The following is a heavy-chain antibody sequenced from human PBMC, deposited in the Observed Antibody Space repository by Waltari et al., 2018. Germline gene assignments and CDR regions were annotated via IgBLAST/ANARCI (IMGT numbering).Heavy chain of an antibody. V-gene: IGHV3-21*01. J-gene: IGHJ6*02. Sequence: EVQLVESGGGLVKPGGSLRLSCAASGFTFSSYSMNWVRQAPGKGLEWVSSISSSSSYIYYADSVKGRFTISRDNAKNSLYLQMNSLRAEDTAVYYCAREMVRTRRRIGGMDVWGQGTTVTVSS. CDR3: AREMVRTRRRIGGMDV. CDR1: GFTFSSYS. D-gene: IGHD3-10*01. CDR2: ISSSSSYI.